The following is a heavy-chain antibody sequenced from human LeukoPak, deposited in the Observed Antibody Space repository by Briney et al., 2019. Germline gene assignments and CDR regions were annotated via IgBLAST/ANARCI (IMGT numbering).Heavy chain of an antibody. Sequence: GGSLRLSCAASGFTFSSYAMHWVRQAPGKGLEWVAVISYDGSNKYYADSVKGRFTISRDNAKNSLYLQMNSLRAEDTAVYYCARDFGPVYYYGSGSSFDYWGQGTLVTVSS. CDR1: GFTFSSYA. J-gene: IGHJ4*02. CDR3: ARDFGPVYYYGSGSSFDY. CDR2: ISYDGSNK. D-gene: IGHD3-10*01. V-gene: IGHV3-30-3*01.